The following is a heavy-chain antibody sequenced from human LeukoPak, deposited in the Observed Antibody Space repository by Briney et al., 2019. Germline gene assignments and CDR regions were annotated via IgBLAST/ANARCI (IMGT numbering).Heavy chain of an antibody. V-gene: IGHV3-21*01. Sequence: PGGSLRLSGAASGFTFSSYSMTWVRQAPGKGLEWVSSISSSSSYIYDADSVKGRFTISRDNAKNSLYLQMNSLRAEDTAVYYCARDGIGGYYDSSGYYDYWGQGTLVTVSS. J-gene: IGHJ4*02. CDR3: ARDGIGGYYDSSGYYDY. CDR1: GFTFSSYS. D-gene: IGHD3-22*01. CDR2: ISSSSSYI.